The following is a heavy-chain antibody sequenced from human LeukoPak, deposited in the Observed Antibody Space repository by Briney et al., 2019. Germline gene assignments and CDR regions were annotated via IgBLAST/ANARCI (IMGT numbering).Heavy chain of an antibody. Sequence: KPSETLSLTCTVSGDPISSSYWSWIRQPPGKRLEWIGYIYYTGSTNYNPSLKSRVTISVDTSENQFSLNLTSVTAADTAVYYCVRGYFDTSGYSNPFDIWGQGTMVTVSS. D-gene: IGHD3-22*01. J-gene: IGHJ3*02. CDR1: GDPISSSY. V-gene: IGHV4-59*01. CDR2: IYYTGST. CDR3: VRGYFDTSGYSNPFDI.